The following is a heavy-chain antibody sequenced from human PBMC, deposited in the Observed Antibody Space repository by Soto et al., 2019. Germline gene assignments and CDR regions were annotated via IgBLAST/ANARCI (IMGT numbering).Heavy chain of an antibody. Sequence: QTGGSLRLSCAASGFTFSSYAMSWVRQAPGKGLEWVSAISGSGGSTYYADSVKGRFTISRDNSKNTLYLQMNSLRAEDTAVYYCAKVRVPIIAAAGTLYYFDYWGQGTLVTVSS. CDR3: AKVRVPIIAAAGTLYYFDY. CDR2: ISGSGGST. J-gene: IGHJ4*02. CDR1: GFTFSSYA. V-gene: IGHV3-23*01. D-gene: IGHD6-13*01.